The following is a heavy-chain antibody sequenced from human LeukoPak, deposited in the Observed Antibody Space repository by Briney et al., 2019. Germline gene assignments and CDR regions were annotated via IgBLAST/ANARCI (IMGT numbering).Heavy chain of an antibody. Sequence: PGGSLRLSCAASGFTFDDYGMSWVRQAPGKGLEWVSYISSSSSTIYYADSVKGRFTISRDNAKNSLYLQMNSLRDEDTAVYYCARNHGIVGATCCYTPDYWGQGTLVTVSS. D-gene: IGHD1-26*01. CDR1: GFTFDDYG. V-gene: IGHV3-48*02. CDR3: ARNHGIVGATCCYTPDY. CDR2: ISSSSSTI. J-gene: IGHJ4*02.